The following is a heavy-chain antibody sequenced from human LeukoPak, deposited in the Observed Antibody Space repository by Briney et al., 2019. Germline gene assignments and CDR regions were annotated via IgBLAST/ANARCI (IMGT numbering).Heavy chain of an antibody. CDR1: GFTFSNYA. CDR2: ISGSGATT. CDR3: AIVYSYGYVDY. Sequence: PGGSLRLSCAASGFTFSNYAMSWVRQTPGKGLEWVSVISGSGATTYYADSVKGRFTISRDNAKNSLYLQMNSLRAEDTAVYYCAIVYSYGYVDYWGQGTLVTVSS. D-gene: IGHD5-18*01. V-gene: IGHV3-23*01. J-gene: IGHJ4*02.